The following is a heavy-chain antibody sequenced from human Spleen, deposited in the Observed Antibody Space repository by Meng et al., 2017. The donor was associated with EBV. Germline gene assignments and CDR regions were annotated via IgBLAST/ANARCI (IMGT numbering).Heavy chain of an antibody. D-gene: IGHD6-13*01. V-gene: IGHV4-34*01. Sequence: AQEHQWGGGLLNTSEHLLLPCAVDGGSFTTVDWTWIRQHTGKGLEWIGEINHRGSAHYNPSLQSRLTISVDTSKKQFSLKLSSVTAADTAVYYCSRSLGAAGPDYWGQGTLVTVSS. CDR3: SRSLGAAGPDY. J-gene: IGHJ4*02. CDR1: GGSFTTVD. CDR2: INHRGSA.